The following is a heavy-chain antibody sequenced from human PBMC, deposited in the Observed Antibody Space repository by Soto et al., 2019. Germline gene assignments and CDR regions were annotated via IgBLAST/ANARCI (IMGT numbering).Heavy chain of an antibody. Sequence: QPQLVESGGGLVKPGGSLRLSCAASRFTFSDYYMGWIRQAPGKGLEWISYISGSGGTTYYADSVKGRFTISRDNAKNSLYLHMNSLRVEDTAIYYCARDPEPQYYFDSWGQGTLVTVSS. CDR1: RFTFSDYY. CDR2: ISGSGGTT. V-gene: IGHV3-11*01. CDR3: ARDPEPQYYFDS. J-gene: IGHJ4*02.